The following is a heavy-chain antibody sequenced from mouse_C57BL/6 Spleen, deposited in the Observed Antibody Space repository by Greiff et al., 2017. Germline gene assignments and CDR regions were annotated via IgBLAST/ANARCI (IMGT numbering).Heavy chain of an antibody. V-gene: IGHV1-15*01. CDR1: GYTFTDYE. Sequence: QVQLQQSGAELVRPGASVTLSCAASGYTFTDYEMHWVKQTPVHGLEWIGAIDPETGGTAYNQKFKGKAILTADKSSSTPYMDLRSLTSEDSAVYYCTRYDYGSSSYAMDYWGQGTSVTVSS. D-gene: IGHD1-1*01. CDR2: IDPETGGT. J-gene: IGHJ4*01. CDR3: TRYDYGSSSYAMDY.